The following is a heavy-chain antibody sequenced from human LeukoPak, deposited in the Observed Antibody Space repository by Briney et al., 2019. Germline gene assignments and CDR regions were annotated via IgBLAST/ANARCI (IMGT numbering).Heavy chain of an antibody. CDR2: IHYDGSNE. V-gene: IGHV3-30*02. CDR1: GFTFSNYD. CDR3: AKGGASVTRYVDY. Sequence: GGSLRLSCAASGFTFSNYDIHWVRQAPGKGLEWVAFIHYDGSNEYYADSVKGRFTISRDNSQNTLYLQMNSLRPEDTAVYYCAKGGASVTRYVDYWGQGTLVTVSS. J-gene: IGHJ4*02. D-gene: IGHD4-17*01.